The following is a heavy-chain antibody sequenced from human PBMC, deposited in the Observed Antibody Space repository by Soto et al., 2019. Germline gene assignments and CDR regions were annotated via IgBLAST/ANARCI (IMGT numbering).Heavy chain of an antibody. CDR3: AKDTAAVAVGYYYYGMDV. D-gene: IGHD6-13*01. J-gene: IGHJ6*02. CDR2: ISYDGSNK. V-gene: IGHV3-30*18. CDR1: GFTFSSYG. Sequence: GGSLRLSCAASGFTFSSYGMHWVRQAPGKGLEWVAVISYDGSNKYYADSVKGRFTISRDNSKNTLYLQMNSLRAEDTAVYYCAKDTAAVAVGYYYYGMDVWGQGTTVTVSS.